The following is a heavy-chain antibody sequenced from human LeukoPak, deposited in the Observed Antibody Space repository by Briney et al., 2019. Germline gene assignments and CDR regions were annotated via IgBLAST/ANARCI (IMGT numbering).Heavy chain of an antibody. CDR1: GLTVSNNY. D-gene: IGHD2-2*01. CDR3: AGGLGYARTY. CDR2: TYSGGST. Sequence: GGSLRLSCVPSGLTVSNNYMSWVRQAPGKGLEWVSVTYSGGSTDYADSVKGRFTISRDNSKNTLYLQMNTLRVEDTAVYYCAGGLGYARTYWGQGTLVTVSS. J-gene: IGHJ4*02. V-gene: IGHV3-66*01.